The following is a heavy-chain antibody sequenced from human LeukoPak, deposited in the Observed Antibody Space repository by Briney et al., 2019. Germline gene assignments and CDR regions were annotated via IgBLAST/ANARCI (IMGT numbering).Heavy chain of an antibody. V-gene: IGHV1-18*01. Sequence: ASVKVSCKASGYTFTSYGISWVRQAPGQGPEWMGWISAYNGNTNYAQKLQGRVTMTTDTSTSTAYMELRSLRSDDTAVYYCARVSYSSSSRAFDIWGQGTMVTVSS. CDR2: ISAYNGNT. J-gene: IGHJ3*02. CDR3: ARVSYSSSSRAFDI. D-gene: IGHD6-6*01. CDR1: GYTFTSYG.